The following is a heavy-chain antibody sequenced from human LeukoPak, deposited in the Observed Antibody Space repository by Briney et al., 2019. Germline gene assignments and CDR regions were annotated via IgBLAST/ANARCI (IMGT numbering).Heavy chain of an antibody. Sequence: GGSLRLSCAASGFTFRTYWMGWVRQAPGKGLEWVANIKQDGSEKNYVDSVKGRFTISRDNSKDTLYLQMNGLRAEDTAVYFCAKQSAGSAAWYSLHYDFWGQGTLVTVSS. CDR2: IKQDGSEK. V-gene: IGHV3-7*03. CDR3: AKQSAGSAAWYSLHYDF. J-gene: IGHJ4*02. D-gene: IGHD6-13*01. CDR1: GFTFRTYW.